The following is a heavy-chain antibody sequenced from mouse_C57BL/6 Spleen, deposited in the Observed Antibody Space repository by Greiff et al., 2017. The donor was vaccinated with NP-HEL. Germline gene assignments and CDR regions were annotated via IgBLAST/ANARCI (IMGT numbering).Heavy chain of an antibody. J-gene: IGHJ1*03. CDR2: ISNGGGST. Sequence: EVPLVASGGGLVQPGGSLKLSCAASGFPFSDYYMYRVRQTPEKRLEWVAYISNGGGSTYYPDTVKGRFTISRDNAKNTLYLQSSRLKSEDTAMYYCARPLTGSSYWYFDVWGTGTTVTVSS. CDR1: GFPFSDYY. D-gene: IGHD4-1*01. V-gene: IGHV5-12*01. CDR3: ARPLTGSSYWYFDV.